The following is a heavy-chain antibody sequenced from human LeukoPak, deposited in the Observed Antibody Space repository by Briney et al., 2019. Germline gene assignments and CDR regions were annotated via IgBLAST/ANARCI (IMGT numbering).Heavy chain of an antibody. CDR2: IRYDEINK. CDR1: GYTFSYYG. J-gene: IGHJ4*02. D-gene: IGHD1-26*01. V-gene: IGHV3-30*02. CDR3: AYLYSGSSKFDY. Sequence: PGGSLRLSCAASGYTFSYYGIHWVRQAPGKGLEWVAFIRYDEINKYYADSVKGRFTISRDNSKNTLYLQMNSLRAEDTAVYYCAYLYSGSSKFDYRGQGTPVTVSS.